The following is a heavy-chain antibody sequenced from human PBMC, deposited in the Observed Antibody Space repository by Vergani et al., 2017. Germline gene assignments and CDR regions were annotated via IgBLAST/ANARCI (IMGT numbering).Heavy chain of an antibody. V-gene: IGHV3-7*03. CDR2: IKQDGSEK. CDR3: ARDMRPLIRIAAQPENWFDP. CDR1: GFTFSSYW. J-gene: IGHJ5*02. Sequence: EVQLVESGGGLVQPGGSLRLSCAASGFTFSSYWMSWVRQAPGKGLEWVANIKQDGSEKYYVDSVKGRFTISRDNAKNSLYLQMNSLRAEDTAVYYCARDMRPLIRIAAQPENWFDPWGQGTLVTVSS. D-gene: IGHD6-6*01.